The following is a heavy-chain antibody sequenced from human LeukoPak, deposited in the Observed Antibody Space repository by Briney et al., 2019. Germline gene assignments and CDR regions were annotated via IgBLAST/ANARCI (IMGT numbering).Heavy chain of an antibody. CDR1: GGSISSSNW. V-gene: IGHV4-4*02. Sequence: SGTLSLTCAVSGGSISSSNWWSWVRQPPGKGLEWIGEINHSGSTNYNPSLKSRVTISVDTSKNQFSLKLSSVTAADTAVYYCARGGRHGDYVERYFDLWGRGTLVTVSS. CDR3: ARGGRHGDYVERYFDL. CDR2: INHSGST. J-gene: IGHJ2*01. D-gene: IGHD4-17*01.